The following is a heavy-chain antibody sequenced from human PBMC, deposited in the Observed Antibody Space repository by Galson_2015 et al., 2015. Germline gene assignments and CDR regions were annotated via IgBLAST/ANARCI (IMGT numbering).Heavy chain of an antibody. D-gene: IGHD3-3*01. V-gene: IGHV3-11*05. CDR2: ISSSSSYT. CDR3: VRDGKSYDFWSGYPYGPFDY. J-gene: IGHJ4*02. Sequence: SLRLSCAASGFIFSDYYMCWIRQAPGKGLEWVSYISSSSSYTNYADSVKGRFTISRDNAKNSLYLQMNSLRAVDTAVCYCVRDGKSYDFWSGYPYGPFDYWGQGILVTVPS. CDR1: GFIFSDYY.